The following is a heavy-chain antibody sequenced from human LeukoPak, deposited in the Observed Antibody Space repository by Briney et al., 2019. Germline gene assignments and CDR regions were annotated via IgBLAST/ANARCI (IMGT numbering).Heavy chain of an antibody. V-gene: IGHV3-23*01. CDR1: GFTFSSYA. J-gene: IGHJ6*04. CDR2: ISGSGGST. Sequence: PGRSLRLSCAASGFTFSSYAMSSVRQAPGKGLEWVSAISGSGGSTYYADSVKGRFTISRDNSKNTLYLQMNSLRAEDTAVYYCAKDLAAAVVDGMDVWGKGTTVTVSS. D-gene: IGHD6-13*01. CDR3: AKDLAAAVVDGMDV.